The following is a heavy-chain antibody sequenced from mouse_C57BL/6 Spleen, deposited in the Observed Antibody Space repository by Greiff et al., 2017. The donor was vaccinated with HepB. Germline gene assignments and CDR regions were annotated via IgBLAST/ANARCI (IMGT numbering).Heavy chain of an antibody. V-gene: IGHV1-72*01. D-gene: IGHD2-5*01. J-gene: IGHJ3*01. CDR1: GYTFTSYW. Sequence: QVQLQQSGAELVKPGASVKLSCKASGYTFTSYWMHWVKQRPGRGLGWIGRIDPNSGGTKYNEKFKSKATLTVDKPSSTADMQLSSLTSEDSAVYYCASTIVTAWFAYWGQGTLVTVSA. CDR2: IDPNSGGT. CDR3: ASTIVTAWFAY.